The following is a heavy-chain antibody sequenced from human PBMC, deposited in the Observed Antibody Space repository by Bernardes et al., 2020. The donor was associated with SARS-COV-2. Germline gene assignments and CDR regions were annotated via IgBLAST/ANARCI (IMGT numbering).Heavy chain of an antibody. J-gene: IGHJ4*02. V-gene: IGHV4-34*01. D-gene: IGHD3-22*01. Sequence: SETLSLTCAVYGGSFSGYYWIWIRQPPGKGLEWIGEISHSGSTNYNPSLESRVTISKDTSKNQFSLKLSSVTAADTAVYYCAIDSSGYIDYWGQGTLVTVSS. CDR3: AIDSSGYIDY. CDR2: ISHSGST. CDR1: GGSFSGYY.